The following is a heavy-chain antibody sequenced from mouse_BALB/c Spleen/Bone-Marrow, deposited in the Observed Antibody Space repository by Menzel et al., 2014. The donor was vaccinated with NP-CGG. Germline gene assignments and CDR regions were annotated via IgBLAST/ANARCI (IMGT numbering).Heavy chain of an antibody. CDR1: GFTFSSFG. D-gene: IGHD2-14*01. Sequence: EVMLVESGGGLVQPGGSRKLSCAASGFTFSSFGMHWVRQDPEKGLEWVAYISSGSSTIYYADTVKGRFTISRDNPKNTLFLQMTSLRSEDTAMYYCARDVPLYDVGYFDYWGQGTTLTVSS. V-gene: IGHV5-17*02. J-gene: IGHJ2*01. CDR2: ISSGSSTI. CDR3: ARDVPLYDVGYFDY.